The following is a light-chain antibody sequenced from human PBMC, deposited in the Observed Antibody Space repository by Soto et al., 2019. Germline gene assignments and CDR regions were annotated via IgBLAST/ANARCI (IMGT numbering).Light chain of an antibody. J-gene: IGLJ1*01. CDR1: SSNIGAGYD. Sequence: QSVLTQPPSVSGAPGQRVTISCTGSSSNIGAGYDVHWYQQLPGAAPKLLIYGNGNRPSGVPDRFSGSRSGTSASLAITGLQPEDEADYYCQSYDTPVYVFGGGTKVTVL. CDR2: GNG. CDR3: QSYDTPVYV. V-gene: IGLV1-40*01.